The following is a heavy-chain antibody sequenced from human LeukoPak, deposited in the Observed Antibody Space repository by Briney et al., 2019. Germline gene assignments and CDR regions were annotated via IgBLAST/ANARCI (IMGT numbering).Heavy chain of an antibody. V-gene: IGHV3-73*01. Sequence: GGSLKLSCAASGFTFSDSAIHWVRQASGKGLEWVGRIRSKTNNYATVFAASLKGRFTISRDDSKNTAYLQMNSLKTEDTAVYYCTREGSGWYTDYWGQGTLVTVSS. CDR2: IRSKTNNYAT. D-gene: IGHD6-19*01. J-gene: IGHJ4*02. CDR3: TREGSGWYTDY. CDR1: GFTFSDSA.